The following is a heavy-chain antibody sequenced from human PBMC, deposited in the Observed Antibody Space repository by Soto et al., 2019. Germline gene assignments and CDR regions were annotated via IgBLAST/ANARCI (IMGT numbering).Heavy chain of an antibody. CDR2: INSDGTTT. J-gene: IGHJ4*02. V-gene: IGHV3-74*01. CDR1: GFTFSSYW. Sequence: AGGSLRLSCAASGFTFSSYWMHWVRQTPGKGLVWVSRINSDGTTTSYADSVKGRFTISRDTAKNTLHLQMNSLRVEDTAVYYCAREGAVYCTTTSCLRPFDYWGQGTLVTVSS. D-gene: IGHD2-2*01. CDR3: AREGAVYCTTTSCLRPFDY.